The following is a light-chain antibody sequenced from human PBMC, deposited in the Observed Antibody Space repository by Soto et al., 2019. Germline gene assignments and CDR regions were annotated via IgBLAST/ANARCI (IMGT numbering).Light chain of an antibody. J-gene: IGLJ2*01. CDR1: ASDVGSYNY. CDR2: GVS. V-gene: IGLV2-14*01. CDR3: SSYTSSSTVV. Sequence: QAVVTQPASVSGSPGQSITISCTGTASDVGSYNYVSWYQQHPGKAPKLMIYGVSNRPSGVSNRFSGSKSGKTASLTISGLQVEDEADYYCSSYTSSSTVVFGGGTKLTVL.